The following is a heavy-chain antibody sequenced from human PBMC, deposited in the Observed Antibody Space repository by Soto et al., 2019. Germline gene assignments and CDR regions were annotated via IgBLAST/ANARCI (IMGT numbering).Heavy chain of an antibody. Sequence: PGESLKISCKASGYSFKHYCIPWVRQMPGKEQEWMGIIYPADSDTRYSPSFQGQVTISADKSISTAYLQWSSLKASDIAIYYCGRGNRPPIYYFEYWGQGTLVTVSS. V-gene: IGHV5-51*01. CDR3: GRGNRPPIYYFEY. J-gene: IGHJ4*02. CDR1: GYSFKHYC. CDR2: IYPADSDT. D-gene: IGHD3-3*02.